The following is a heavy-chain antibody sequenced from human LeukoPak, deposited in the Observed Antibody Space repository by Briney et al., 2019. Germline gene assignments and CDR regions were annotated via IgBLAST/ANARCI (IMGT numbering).Heavy chain of an antibody. CDR3: ARGGGLRMFYASPFNY. V-gene: IGHV4-34*01. CDR1: GGSFSGHY. Sequence: ASGTLSLICAVYGGSFSGHYWSWIRQAPGKGLEWIGEINESGSTNYNPSLKSRVAISGDTSKNQFSLKLSSLTAADTAVYYCARGGGLRMFYASPFNYWGQGTLVTVSS. CDR2: INESGST. J-gene: IGHJ4*02. D-gene: IGHD2-8*01.